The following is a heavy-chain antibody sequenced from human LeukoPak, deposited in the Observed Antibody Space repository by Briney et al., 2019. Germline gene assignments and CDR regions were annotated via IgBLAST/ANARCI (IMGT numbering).Heavy chain of an antibody. D-gene: IGHD3-10*01. CDR3: ARLMGYYGSGSYYNSPFDY. CDR1: GYRFNRHW. CDR2: IYAAGSDT. V-gene: IGHV5-51*01. Sequence: GESLEISCKGSGYRFNRHWIGWGRQMPAKGLEWIGIIYAAGSDTTYRAAFAGQVTISGDNSINTAYLQRSSLKASDTAMYYSARLMGYYGSGSYYNSPFDYWGQGTLVTVSS. J-gene: IGHJ4*02.